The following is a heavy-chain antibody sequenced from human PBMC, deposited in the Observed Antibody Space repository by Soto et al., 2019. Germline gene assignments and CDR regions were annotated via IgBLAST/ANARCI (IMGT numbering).Heavy chain of an antibody. CDR1: GFTFFSYG. CDR3: AKDRAGDIYVAARSGLDY. J-gene: IGHJ4*02. CDR2: ISYDGSNK. Sequence: LRLSCAASGFTFFSYGMHWVRQAPGKGLEWVAVISYDGSNKYYGDSVKGRFTISRDNSKNTLYLQMNSLRADDTAVYYCAKDRAGDIYVAARSGLDYWGQGTLVTVSS. D-gene: IGHD3-3*01. V-gene: IGHV3-30*18.